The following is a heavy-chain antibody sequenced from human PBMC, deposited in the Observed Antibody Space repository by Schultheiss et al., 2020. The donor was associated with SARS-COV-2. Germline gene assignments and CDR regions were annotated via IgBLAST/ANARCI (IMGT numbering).Heavy chain of an antibody. CDR1: GGSIRSGESY. J-gene: IGHJ4*02. CDR3: VRDVNYFDSSGSYLNAADY. D-gene: IGHD3-22*01. CDR2: IDYSGRI. V-gene: IGHV4-30-4*01. Sequence: SQTLSLTCTVSGGSIRSGESYWSWIRQSPGKGLEWIGYIDYSGRIFYNPSLKSRLTISVDTSKNQFSLNLNSVTAADTAVYYCVRDVNYFDSSGSYLNAADYWGQGTLVTVSS.